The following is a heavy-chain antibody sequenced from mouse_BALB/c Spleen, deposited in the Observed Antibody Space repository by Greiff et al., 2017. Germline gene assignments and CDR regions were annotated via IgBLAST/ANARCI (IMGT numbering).Heavy chain of an antibody. Sequence: QVQLQQSGAELAKPGASVKMSCKASGYTFTGYWMHWVKQRPGQGLEWIGYINPSTGYTEYNQKFKDKATLTADKSSSTAYMQLSSLTSEDSAVYYCARWGYGSSLYAMDYWGQGTSVTVSS. J-gene: IGHJ4*01. CDR3: ARWGYGSSLYAMDY. CDR2: INPSTGYT. D-gene: IGHD1-1*01. CDR1: GYTFTGYW. V-gene: IGHV1-7*01.